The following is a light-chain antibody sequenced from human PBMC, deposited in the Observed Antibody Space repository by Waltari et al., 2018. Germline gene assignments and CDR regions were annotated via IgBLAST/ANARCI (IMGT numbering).Light chain of an antibody. CDR2: GAT. V-gene: IGLV2-23*01. CDR3: FSFVAANSFV. CDR1: SNDIGNYDL. J-gene: IGLJ1*01. Sequence: QSALTQPASVSGSPGQSITLSCTGTSNDIGNYDLVPWYQQRPGEAPKRLRYGATKRPSGVSNRFSGSKSGRTASLTISGRQTEDEADYYCFSFVAANSFVFGPGTKVTVL.